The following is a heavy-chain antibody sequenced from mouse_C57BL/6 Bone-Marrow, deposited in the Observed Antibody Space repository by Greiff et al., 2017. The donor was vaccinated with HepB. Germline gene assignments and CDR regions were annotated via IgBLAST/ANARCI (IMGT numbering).Heavy chain of an antibody. CDR2: IYPGSGNT. D-gene: IGHD1-1*01. CDR3: ARLGTTVVRDAMDY. J-gene: IGHJ4*01. V-gene: IGHV1-76*01. CDR1: GYTFTDYY. Sequence: VKLVESGAELVRPGASVKLSCKASGYTFTDYYINWVKQRPGHGLEWIARIYPGSGNTYYNEKFKGKATLTAEKSSSTAYMQLSSLTSEDSAVYFCARLGTTVVRDAMDYWGQGTSVTVSS.